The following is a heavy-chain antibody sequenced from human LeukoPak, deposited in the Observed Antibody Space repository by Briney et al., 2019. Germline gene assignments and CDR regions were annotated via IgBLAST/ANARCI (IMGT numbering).Heavy chain of an antibody. CDR1: GGSISSYY. V-gene: IGHV4-59*01. CDR3: AKNFKYSSSWSDYHYYYGMDV. CDR2: IYYSGST. J-gene: IGHJ6*02. Sequence: PSETLSLTCTVSGGSISSYYWSWIRQPPGKGLERIGYIYYSGSTNYNPSLKSRVTISVDTSKNQFSLKLSSVTAADTAVYYCAKNFKYSSSWSDYHYYYGMDVWGQGTTVTVSS. D-gene: IGHD6-13*01.